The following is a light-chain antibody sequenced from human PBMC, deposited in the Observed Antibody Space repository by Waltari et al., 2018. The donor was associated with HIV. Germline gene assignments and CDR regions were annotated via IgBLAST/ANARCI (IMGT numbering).Light chain of an antibody. J-gene: IGLJ2*01. V-gene: IGLV3-1*01. Sequence: SYELTQPPSVSVSPGQTATITCSGDDLGGRSACWYQQKPGLSPVLVIYQDNKRASGIFERFSGSNSGNAATLPISGTQAMDEANYFCQAWDSSTVVFGGGTKLTVL. CDR1: DLGGRS. CDR3: QAWDSSTVV. CDR2: QDN.